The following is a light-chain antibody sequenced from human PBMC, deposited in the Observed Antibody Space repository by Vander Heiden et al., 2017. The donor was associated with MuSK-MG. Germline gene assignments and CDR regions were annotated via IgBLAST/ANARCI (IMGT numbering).Light chain of an antibody. J-gene: IGKJ1*01. V-gene: IGKV1-33*01. CDR3: QQYDIAPLRT. Sequence: DLQMTQSTSSLSASVGDRVTIPCQASRGIVKYLNWYQHKPGKAPKLLIYDASNLATGVPSRFSGNGSGTDFTFTISNLQPEDIATYYCQQYDIAPLRTFGQGTKLEIK. CDR2: DAS. CDR1: RGIVKY.